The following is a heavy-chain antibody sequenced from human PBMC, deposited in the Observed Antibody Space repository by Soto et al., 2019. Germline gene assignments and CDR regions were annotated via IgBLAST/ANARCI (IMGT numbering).Heavy chain of an antibody. CDR3: ARGRYGDY. V-gene: IGHV1-18*01. CDR1: GYAFTTYG. D-gene: IGHD1-1*01. J-gene: IGHJ4*02. CDR2: ISAHNGNT. Sequence: QVHLVQSGAEVKKPWASVKVSCKGSGYAFTTYGITWVRQAPGQGLEWMGWISAHNGNTNYAQKLQGRVTVTRDTSTSTAYMELRSLRSDDTAVYYCARGRYGDYWRQGALVTVSS.